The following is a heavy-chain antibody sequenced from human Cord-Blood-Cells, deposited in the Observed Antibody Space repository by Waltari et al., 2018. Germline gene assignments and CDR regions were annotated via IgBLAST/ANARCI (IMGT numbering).Heavy chain of an antibody. CDR3: ATTHPVREMRSLAFDI. CDR2: FDPEDGET. Sequence: QVQLVQSGAEVTKPGASVKVSCKVSGYTLTELSMHWVRQAPGKGLEWMGGFDPEDGETIYAQKFQGRVTMTEDTSTDTAYMELSSLRSEDTAVYYCATTHPVREMRSLAFDIWGQGTMVTVSS. CDR1: GYTLTELS. V-gene: IGHV1-24*01. D-gene: IGHD3-16*01. J-gene: IGHJ3*02.